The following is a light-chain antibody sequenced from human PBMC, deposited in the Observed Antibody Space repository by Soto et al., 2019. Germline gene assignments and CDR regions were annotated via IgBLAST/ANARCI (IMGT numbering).Light chain of an antibody. Sequence: EIVLTQSPGTLSLSPGDRATLSCRASQSVNSNYLAWYQRKPGQAPRLLIYGASNRATDIPNRFSASGSGTDLTRTITRLEAEDFAVYYCQQYDSTPPTFGQRTKVEVK. CDR3: QQYDSTPPT. CDR2: GAS. J-gene: IGKJ1*01. CDR1: QSVNSNY. V-gene: IGKV3-20*01.